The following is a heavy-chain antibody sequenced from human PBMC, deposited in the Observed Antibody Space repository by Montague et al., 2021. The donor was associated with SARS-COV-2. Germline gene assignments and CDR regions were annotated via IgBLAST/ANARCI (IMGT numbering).Heavy chain of an antibody. Sequence: SLRLSCAASGFTFSSYSMNWVRQAPGKGLEWVSSNSSSSSYIYYADSVKGRFTISRDNAKNSLYLQMNSLRAEDTAVYYCARDPLDYGLWSSGSYYNAYYYYYGMDVWGQGTTVTVS. CDR2: NSSSSSYI. CDR1: GFTFSSYS. V-gene: IGHV3-21*01. CDR3: ARDPLDYGLWSSGSYYNAYYYYYGMDV. J-gene: IGHJ6*02. D-gene: IGHD3-10*01.